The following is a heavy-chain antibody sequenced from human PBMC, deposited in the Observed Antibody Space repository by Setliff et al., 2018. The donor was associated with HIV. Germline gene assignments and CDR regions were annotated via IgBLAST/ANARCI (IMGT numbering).Heavy chain of an antibody. Sequence: GGSLRLSCTASGFTFSAYEMNWVRQAPGKGLEWVSYIGPLSGFKIYADSVKGRFTISRDSAKSSLYLQMNSLRAEDTAVYYCARDRVESLWFGDLNYMDVWGKGTTVTVSS. CDR1: GFTFSAYE. J-gene: IGHJ6*03. CDR2: IGPLSGFK. V-gene: IGHV3-21*06. D-gene: IGHD3-10*01. CDR3: ARDRVESLWFGDLNYMDV.